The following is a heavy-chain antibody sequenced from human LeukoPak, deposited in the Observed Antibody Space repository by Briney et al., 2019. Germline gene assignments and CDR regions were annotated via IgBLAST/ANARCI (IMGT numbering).Heavy chain of an antibody. D-gene: IGHD5-12*01. CDR2: INHSGST. J-gene: IGHJ4*02. Sequence: SETLSLTCAVYGGSSSGYYWSWIRQPPGKGLEWIGEINHSGSTNYNPSLKSRVTISVDTSKNQFSLKLSSVTAADTAVYYCARVSVGRRLGFDYWGQGTLVTVSS. V-gene: IGHV4-34*01. CDR1: GGSSSGYY. CDR3: ARVSVGRRLGFDY.